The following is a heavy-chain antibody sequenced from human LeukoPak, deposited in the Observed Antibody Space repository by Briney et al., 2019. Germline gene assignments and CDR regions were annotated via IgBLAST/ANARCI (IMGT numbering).Heavy chain of an antibody. V-gene: IGHV4-39*07. CDR3: ARGNRQLAYYGSGSRLPYDY. Sequence: SETLSLTCTVSGGSINSRIYYWGWIRQPPGKGLEWIGEYNHFGSTNYNPSLNNRVTISVDKSKNQFSLTLSSVTAADTAVYYCARGNRQLAYYGSGSRLPYDYWGQGSLVTVSS. CDR1: GGSINSRIYY. D-gene: IGHD3-10*01. CDR2: YNHFGST. J-gene: IGHJ4*02.